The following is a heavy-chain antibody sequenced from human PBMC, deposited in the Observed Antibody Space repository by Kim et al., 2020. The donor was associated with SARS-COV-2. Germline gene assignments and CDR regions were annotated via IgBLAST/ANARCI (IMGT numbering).Heavy chain of an antibody. V-gene: IGHV4-39*01. CDR1: GGSISSSSYY. CDR3: GLGYYDILTGYPGFDY. CDR2: IYYSGST. D-gene: IGHD3-9*01. Sequence: SETLSLTCTVSGGSISSSSYYWGWIRQPPGKGLEWIGSIYYSGSTYYNPTLKSRITISVDTSKNQFSLKLSSVTAADTAVYYCGLGYYDILTGYPGFDYWGQRNLVTVSS. J-gene: IGHJ4*02.